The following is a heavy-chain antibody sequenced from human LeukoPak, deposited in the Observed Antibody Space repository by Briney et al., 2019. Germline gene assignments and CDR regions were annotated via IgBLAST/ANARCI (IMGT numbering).Heavy chain of an antibody. D-gene: IGHD2-15*01. CDR2: IYYSGST. V-gene: IGHV4-59*01. CDR1: GGSISNYY. J-gene: IGHJ6*03. Sequence: PSETLSLTCTVSGGSISNYYWSWIRQPPGKGLEWIGYIYYSGSTNYNPSLKSRVTISVDTSKNQFSLKLSSVTAADTAVYYCARTTEGYCRGGSCYYYYYYMDVWGKGTTVTVSS. CDR3: ARTTEGYCRGGSCYYYYYYMDV.